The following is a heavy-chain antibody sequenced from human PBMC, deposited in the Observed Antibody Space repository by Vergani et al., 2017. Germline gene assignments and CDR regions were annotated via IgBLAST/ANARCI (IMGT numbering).Heavy chain of an antibody. J-gene: IGHJ4*02. Sequence: EVQLVESGGGLVKPGGSLRLSCAASGFTFSSYSMNWARQAPGKGLEWVSSISSSSSYIYYADSVKGRFTISRDNAKNSLYLQMNSLRAEDTAVYYCARDLRVGAAFDYWGQGTLVTVSS. V-gene: IGHV3-21*01. CDR1: GFTFSSYS. CDR2: ISSSSSYI. D-gene: IGHD1-26*01. CDR3: ARDLRVGAAFDY.